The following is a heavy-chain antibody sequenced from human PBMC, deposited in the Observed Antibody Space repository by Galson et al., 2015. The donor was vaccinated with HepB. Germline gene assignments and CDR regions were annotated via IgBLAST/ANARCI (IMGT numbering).Heavy chain of an antibody. CDR3: TRLDELTVSAVDY. D-gene: IGHD3-16*02. J-gene: IGHJ4*02. V-gene: IGHV3-73*01. Sequence: SLRLSCAASGFTLSGSGIHWVRQASGKGLEWVGRIRSKVNSYATAYAASVKGRFTISRDDSKNTAYLQMNSLKTEDTAVYYCTRLDELTVSAVDYWGQGTLATVSS. CDR1: GFTLSGSG. CDR2: IRSKVNSYAT.